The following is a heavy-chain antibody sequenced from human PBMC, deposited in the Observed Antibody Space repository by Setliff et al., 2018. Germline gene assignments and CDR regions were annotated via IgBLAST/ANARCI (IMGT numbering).Heavy chain of an antibody. J-gene: IGHJ4*02. V-gene: IGHV3-7*01. D-gene: IGHD4-17*01. CDR3: ARLRKDYGDYYYFDY. CDR2: IKQDGSDK. Sequence: QSGGSLRLSCAASGFIFSTYWMSWVRQAPGKGLEWVANIKQDGSDKYYVDSVKGRFTISRDNAKNSLYLQMSSLRAEDTAVYYCARLRKDYGDYYYFDYWGQGTLVTVSS. CDR1: GFIFSTYW.